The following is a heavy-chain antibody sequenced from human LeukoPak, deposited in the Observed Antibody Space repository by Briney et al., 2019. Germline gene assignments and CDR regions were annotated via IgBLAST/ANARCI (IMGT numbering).Heavy chain of an antibody. CDR1: GGSIGNYY. J-gene: IGHJ4*02. D-gene: IGHD2-2*01. CDR3: ARRQSSYAPDH. CDR2: IYYFGKT. Sequence: PSETLSLTCTVSGGSIGNYYWSWIRQPPGKGLEWIGYIYYFGKTNYNPSLKSRVTISVDASKNQFSLNLTSVTAADTAVYYCARRQSSYAPDHWGQGTLVTVSS. V-gene: IGHV4-59*08.